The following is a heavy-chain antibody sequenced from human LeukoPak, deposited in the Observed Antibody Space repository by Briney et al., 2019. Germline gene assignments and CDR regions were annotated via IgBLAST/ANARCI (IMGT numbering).Heavy chain of an antibody. Sequence: GGSLRLSCAASGFTFSSYEMNWVRQAPGKGLEWVSYISSSGSTIYYADSVKGRFTISRDNAKNSLYLQMNSLRAEDTAVYYCARGDKVVGGDYYYYMDVWGKGTTVTISS. CDR3: ARGDKVVGGDYYYYMDV. V-gene: IGHV3-48*03. CDR1: GFTFSSYE. D-gene: IGHD2-15*01. J-gene: IGHJ6*03. CDR2: ISSSGSTI.